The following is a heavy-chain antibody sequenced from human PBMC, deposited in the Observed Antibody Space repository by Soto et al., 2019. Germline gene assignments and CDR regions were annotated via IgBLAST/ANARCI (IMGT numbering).Heavy chain of an antibody. CDR2: ET. Sequence: ETWYADSVKGRFIISRDNAQNSLFLQMNTLRPEDSAIYYCARVAYWGPGTQVTVSS. CDR3: ARVAY. J-gene: IGHJ4*02. V-gene: IGHV3-7*01.